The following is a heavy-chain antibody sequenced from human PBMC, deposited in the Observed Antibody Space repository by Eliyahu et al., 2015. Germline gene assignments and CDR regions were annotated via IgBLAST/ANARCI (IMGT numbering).Heavy chain of an antibody. Sequence: EVQLVESGGGLVQPGGSLRLSCAASGFTVSSNYMSWVRQAPGKGLEWVSVIYSGGSTYYADSVKGRFTISRDNSKNTLYLQMNSLRAEDTAVYYCASVGYDILTGYYNYFDYWGQGTLVTVSS. V-gene: IGHV3-66*02. CDR3: ASVGYDILTGYYNYFDY. CDR2: IYSGGST. J-gene: IGHJ4*02. D-gene: IGHD3-9*01. CDR1: GFTVSSNY.